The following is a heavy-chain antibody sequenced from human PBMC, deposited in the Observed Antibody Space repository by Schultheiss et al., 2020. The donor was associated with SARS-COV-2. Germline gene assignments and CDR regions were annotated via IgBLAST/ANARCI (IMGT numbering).Heavy chain of an antibody. V-gene: IGHV4-31*03. D-gene: IGHD2-2*01. Sequence: SETLSLTCTVSGGSISSGGYYWSWIRQHPGKGLEWIGYIYYSGSTYYNPSLKSRVTISVDTSKNQFSLNLSSVTAADTAVYYCARGIGYCGSTSCHRRTDRPSDYWGQGTLVTVSS. CDR2: IYYSGST. CDR1: GGSISSGGYY. J-gene: IGHJ4*02. CDR3: ARGIGYCGSTSCHRRTDRPSDY.